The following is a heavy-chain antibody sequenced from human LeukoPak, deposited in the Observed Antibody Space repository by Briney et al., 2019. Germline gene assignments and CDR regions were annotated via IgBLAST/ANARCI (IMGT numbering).Heavy chain of an antibody. CDR1: GYTFTSYD. CDR2: MNPNSGNT. D-gene: IGHD2-21*01. CDR3: ARLYSAHWFDP. V-gene: IGHV1-8*01. J-gene: IGHJ5*02. Sequence: ASVKVSCKASGYTFTSYDINWARQATGQGLEWMGWMNPNSGNTGYAQKFQGRVTMTRDTSISTAYMELSRLRPDDTAVYYCARLYSAHWFDPWGQGTLVTVSS.